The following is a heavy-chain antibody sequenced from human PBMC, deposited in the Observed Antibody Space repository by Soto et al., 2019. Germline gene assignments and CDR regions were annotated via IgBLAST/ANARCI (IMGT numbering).Heavy chain of an antibody. V-gene: IGHV3-30*18. D-gene: IGHD3-10*01. CDR3: AKDFKVSGSYYGSLNYYYGMDV. J-gene: IGHJ6*02. CDR1: GFTFSSYG. CDR2: ISYDGSLK. Sequence: QVHLVESGGGVAQPGRSLRLSCAASGFTFSSYGMHWVRQAPGKGLEWVAIISYDGSLKYYADSVKCRFTISRDNSKSALYLQMNSLRPEDTAVYYCAKDFKVSGSYYGSLNYYYGMDVWGQGTTVIVSS.